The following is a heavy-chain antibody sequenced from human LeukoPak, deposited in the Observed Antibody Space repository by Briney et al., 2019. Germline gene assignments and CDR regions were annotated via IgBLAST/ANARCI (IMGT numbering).Heavy chain of an antibody. CDR1: GFIFSDHY. J-gene: IGHJ4*02. CDR3: AKVVFGTYSYGLDY. V-gene: IGHV3-7*01. D-gene: IGHD5-18*01. Sequence: GGSLRLSCAASGFIFSDHYMDWVRQAPGKGLEWVANIKQDGSEKFYVDSVKGRFTISRDNAENSLYLQINSLRAEDTAVYYCAKVVFGTYSYGLDYWGQGTLVTVSS. CDR2: IKQDGSEK.